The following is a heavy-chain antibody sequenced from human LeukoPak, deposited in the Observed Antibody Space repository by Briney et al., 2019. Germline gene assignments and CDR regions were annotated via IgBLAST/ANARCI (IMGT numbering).Heavy chain of an antibody. D-gene: IGHD5-24*01. Sequence: GGSLRLSCAASGFTFSAYNMIWVRQAPGKGLEWLSYISGSSSAIYYADSVQGRFTISRDNAKNSLSLQMSSLRVEDTAVYYCVRDRTLGVRDGFILAWGQEPWSPSPQ. V-gene: IGHV3-48*01. CDR2: ISGSSSAI. CDR1: GFTFSAYN. CDR3: VRDRTLGVRDGFILA. J-gene: IGHJ5*01.